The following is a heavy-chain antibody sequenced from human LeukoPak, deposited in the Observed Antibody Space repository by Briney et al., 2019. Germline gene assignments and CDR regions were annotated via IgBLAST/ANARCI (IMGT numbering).Heavy chain of an antibody. CDR1: GYTFSDYG. Sequence: ASVKVSCKAFGYTFSDYGVSWVRQAPGQGLEWMGWISTYNGDTNYAQKFQGRVTMTTDTSTSTAYMELRSLRSDDTAVYYCARDGYYRHFDYWGQGTLVTVSS. D-gene: IGHD3-22*01. CDR3: ARDGYYRHFDY. CDR2: ISTYNGDT. V-gene: IGHV1-18*01. J-gene: IGHJ4*02.